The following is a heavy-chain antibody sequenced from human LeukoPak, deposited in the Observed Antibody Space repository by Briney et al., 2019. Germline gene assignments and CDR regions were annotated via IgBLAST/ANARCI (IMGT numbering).Heavy chain of an antibody. CDR2: ITGSSSTI. J-gene: IGHJ4*02. CDR1: GFTFSTYG. Sequence: GGSLRLSCAASGFTFSTYGFNWVRQAPGKGLEWISYITGSSSTIYYADSVKGRFTISRDNAKNSLFLQMNSLRDEDAAVYYCASSEGGAGDYFDYWGQGTLVTVSS. V-gene: IGHV3-48*02. D-gene: IGHD3-16*01. CDR3: ASSEGGAGDYFDY.